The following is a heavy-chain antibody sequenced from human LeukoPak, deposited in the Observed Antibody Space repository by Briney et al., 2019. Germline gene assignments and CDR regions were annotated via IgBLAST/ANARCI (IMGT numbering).Heavy chain of an antibody. V-gene: IGHV3-74*01. CDR3: AGSGWETHFDH. CDR2: INSDGSIT. D-gene: IGHD6-19*01. CDR1: GFTFNIYW. J-gene: IGHJ4*02. Sequence: GGSLRLSCAASGFTFNIYWMHWVRQVPGKGLVWVSRINSDGSITNYADSVKGRFTISRDNAKNTLYLQMNGLRAEDTAVYFCAGSGWETHFDHWGQGTLVTVSS.